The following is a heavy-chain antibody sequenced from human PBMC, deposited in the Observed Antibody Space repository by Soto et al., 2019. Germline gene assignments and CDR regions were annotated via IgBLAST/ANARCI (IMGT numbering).Heavy chain of an antibody. CDR1: GFTFSSYS. CDR3: ARGDSSRCHHPYNWFDP. V-gene: IGHV3-48*01. J-gene: IGHJ5*02. D-gene: IGHD6-13*01. CDR2: ISSSSSTI. Sequence: EVQLVESGGGLVQPGGSLRLSCAASGFTFSSYSMNWVRQAPGKGLEWVSYISSSSSTIYYADSVKGRFTISRDNAKNSLYLQMNSLRAEDTAVYYCARGDSSRCHHPYNWFDPWGQGTLVTVSS.